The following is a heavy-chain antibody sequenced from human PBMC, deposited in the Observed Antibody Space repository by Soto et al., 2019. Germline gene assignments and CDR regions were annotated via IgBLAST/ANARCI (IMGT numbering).Heavy chain of an antibody. CDR1: GGSLRGYY. CDR3: ARGIQLWQITYYYDY. D-gene: IGHD5-18*01. CDR2: IYYSGST. V-gene: IGHV4-59*12. Sequence: SETLYLTYVVSGGSLRGYYWSWIRQPPGKGLEWIGYIYYSGSTNYNPSLTGRVTMSVDTSKSQFYLKLSAVPAADTAVYYCARGIQLWQITYYYDYWGQGTLVPVSS. J-gene: IGHJ4*02.